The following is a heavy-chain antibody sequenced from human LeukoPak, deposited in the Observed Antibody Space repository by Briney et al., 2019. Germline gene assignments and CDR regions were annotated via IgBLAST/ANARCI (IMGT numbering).Heavy chain of an antibody. D-gene: IGHD3-3*01. CDR3: ARQGGEYDFWSGYYGRDAFDI. Sequence: PSETLSLTCTVSGGSISSYYWSWIRQPPGKGLEWMGYIYYSGSTNYNPSLKSRVTISVDTSKNQFSLKLSSVTAADTAVYYCARQGGEYDFWSGYYGRDAFDIWGQGTMVTVSS. J-gene: IGHJ3*02. CDR1: GGSISSYY. CDR2: IYYSGST. V-gene: IGHV4-59*08.